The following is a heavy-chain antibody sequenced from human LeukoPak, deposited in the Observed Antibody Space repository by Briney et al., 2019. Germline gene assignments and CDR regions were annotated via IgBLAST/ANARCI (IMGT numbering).Heavy chain of an antibody. CDR3: AREAPNYYDSSGSVDQH. Sequence: ASVKVSCKASGYTFTSYYMHWVRQAPGQGLEWMGIINPSGGSTSYAQKFQGRVTVTRDTSTSTVYMELSSLRSEDTAVYYCAREAPNYYDSSGSVDQHWGQGTLVTVSS. D-gene: IGHD3-22*01. V-gene: IGHV1-46*01. J-gene: IGHJ1*01. CDR1: GYTFTSYY. CDR2: INPSGGST.